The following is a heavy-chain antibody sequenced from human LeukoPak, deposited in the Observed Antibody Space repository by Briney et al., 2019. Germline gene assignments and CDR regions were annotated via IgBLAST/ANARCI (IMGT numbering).Heavy chain of an antibody. D-gene: IGHD1-26*01. J-gene: IGHJ4*02. Sequence: PSVKVSCKASGYTFTSYYMHWVRQAPGQGLEWMGIINPSGGSTRYAQKFQGRVTMTRDTSTSTVYMELSSLRSEDTAVYYCARGEWELRVDYWGQGAMVAVSS. V-gene: IGHV1-46*01. CDR3: ARGEWELRVDY. CDR1: GYTFTSYY. CDR2: INPSGGST.